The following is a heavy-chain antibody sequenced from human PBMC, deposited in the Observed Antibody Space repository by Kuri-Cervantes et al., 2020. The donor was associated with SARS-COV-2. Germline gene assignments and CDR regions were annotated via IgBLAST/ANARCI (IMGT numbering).Heavy chain of an antibody. J-gene: IGHJ1*01. CDR3: AKGGTSSSSLYFQH. Sequence: SLKISCAASGFTFSSYAMSWVRQAPGKGLEWVSGISWDSGSIGYAYSVKGRFTISRDNAKNSLYLQMNSLRAEDMAVYYCAKGGTSSSSLYFQHWGQGTLVTVSS. CDR1: GFTFSSYA. D-gene: IGHD6-6*01. V-gene: IGHV3-9*03. CDR2: ISWDSGSI.